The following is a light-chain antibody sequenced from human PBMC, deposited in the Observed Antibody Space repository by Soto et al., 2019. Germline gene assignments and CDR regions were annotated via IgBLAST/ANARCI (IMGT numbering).Light chain of an antibody. J-gene: IGKJ1*01. Sequence: DIVVSQSPLSLPVTPGEPASISCRCIQSFVHGNGYNYLDWYLQKPGQSPQLLLYLGSNRGSGGPDRFRGSGSGTDFTLKISRVEAEDVGLYYCMQALQAPLTFGQGTKVDIK. CDR3: MQALQAPLT. CDR1: QSFVHGNGYNY. CDR2: LGS. V-gene: IGKV2-28*01.